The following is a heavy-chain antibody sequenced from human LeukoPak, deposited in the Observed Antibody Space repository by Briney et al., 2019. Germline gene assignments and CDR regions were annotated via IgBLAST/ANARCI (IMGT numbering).Heavy chain of an antibody. CDR3: VKDRTGTYTLDY. V-gene: IGHV3-7*01. J-gene: IGHJ4*02. D-gene: IGHD3-10*01. CDR1: GFTFSSHW. CDR2: IKQDGSEK. Sequence: GGSLRLSCAASGFTFSSHWMSWVRQAPGKGLEWVANIKQDGSEKYYVDSVKGRFTISRDNSKNTLNLQMNSLRAEDTAVYYCVKDRTGTYTLDYWGQGTLVTVSS.